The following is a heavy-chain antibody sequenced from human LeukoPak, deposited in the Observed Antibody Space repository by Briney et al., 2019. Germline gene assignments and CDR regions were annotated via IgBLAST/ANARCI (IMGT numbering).Heavy chain of an antibody. D-gene: IGHD3-22*01. Sequence: PGGSLRLSCAASGFTLSSYAMHWVRQAPGKGLEYVSAISSNGGSTYYANSGKGRFTISRDNSKNTLYLQMGSLRAEDMAVYYCARDGDSSGYPFDYWGQGTLVTVSS. CDR3: ARDGDSSGYPFDY. CDR1: GFTLSSYA. J-gene: IGHJ4*02. CDR2: ISSNGGST. V-gene: IGHV3-64*01.